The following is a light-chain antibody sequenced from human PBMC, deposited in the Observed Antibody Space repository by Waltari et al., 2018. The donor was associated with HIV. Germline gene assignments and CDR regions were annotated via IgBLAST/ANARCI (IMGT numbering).Light chain of an antibody. CDR3: QQALRTPLN. V-gene: IGKV1-39*01. Sequence: DIQMTQSPSSLSASVGDRVTITCRASDTLDNFLNWYQQKPGKAPNRLLFAATTLKDGVSSRCSGSGSGTDYNLTISSLQPEDFATYFCQQALRTPLNFGGGT. CDR1: DTLDNF. CDR2: AAT. J-gene: IGKJ4*01.